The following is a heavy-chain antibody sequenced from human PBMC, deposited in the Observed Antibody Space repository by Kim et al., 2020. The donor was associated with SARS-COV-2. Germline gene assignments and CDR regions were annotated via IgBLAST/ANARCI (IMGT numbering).Heavy chain of an antibody. D-gene: IGHD3-9*01. V-gene: IGHV4-59*13. J-gene: IGHJ5*02. CDR2: IYYSGST. CDR3: ARVGLGSGADP. Sequence: SETLSLTCTVSGGSISSYYWSWIRQPPVKGLEWIGYIYYSGSTNYNPSLKSRVTISVDTSKNQFSLKLSSVTAADTAVYYCARVGLGSGADPWGQGTLVTVSS. CDR1: GGSISSYY.